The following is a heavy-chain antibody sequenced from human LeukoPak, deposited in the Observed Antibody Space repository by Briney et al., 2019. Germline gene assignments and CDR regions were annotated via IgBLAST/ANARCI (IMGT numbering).Heavy chain of an antibody. Sequence: GGSLRLSCAGSGFTFSDSAMNWVRQAPGKGLEWVSYISSSSSIRFYADSVKGRFTISRDNAKNSLYLQLNSVRAEDTAVYFCARGAMVTSPYFDYWGQGTVVTVSS. D-gene: IGHD2-21*02. CDR1: GFTFSDSA. CDR3: ARGAMVTSPYFDY. J-gene: IGHJ4*02. V-gene: IGHV3-48*04. CDR2: ISSSSSIR.